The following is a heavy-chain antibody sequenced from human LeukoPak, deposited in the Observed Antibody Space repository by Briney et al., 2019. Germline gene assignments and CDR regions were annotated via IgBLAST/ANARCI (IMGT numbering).Heavy chain of an antibody. Sequence: SETLSLTCTVSGGSISISSYYWGWIRQPPGKGLEWIGSIYYSGNTYYNPSLKSRVTISVDTSKNQFSLKLNSVTAADTAVYYCAKQGGVVIAWGQGTLVTVSS. V-gene: IGHV4-39*07. CDR2: IYYSGNT. J-gene: IGHJ5*02. D-gene: IGHD3-3*01. CDR1: GGSISISSYY. CDR3: AKQGGVVIA.